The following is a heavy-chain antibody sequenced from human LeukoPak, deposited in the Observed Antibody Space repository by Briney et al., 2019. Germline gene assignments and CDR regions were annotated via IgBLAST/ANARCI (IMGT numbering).Heavy chain of an antibody. V-gene: IGHV3-23*01. D-gene: IGHD2-2*01. Sequence: TGGSLGLSCAASGFTFSSYAMSWVRQAPGKGLEWVSAISGSGGSTYYADSVKGRFTISRDNSKNTLYLQMNSLRAEDTAVYYCAKEVVVVPAADDAFDIWGQGTMVTVSS. CDR1: GFTFSSYA. J-gene: IGHJ3*02. CDR2: ISGSGGST. CDR3: AKEVVVVPAADDAFDI.